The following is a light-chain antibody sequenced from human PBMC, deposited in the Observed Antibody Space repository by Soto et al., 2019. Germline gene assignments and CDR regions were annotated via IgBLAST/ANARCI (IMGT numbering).Light chain of an antibody. V-gene: IGKV1-39*01. Sequence: DIQMTQSPSSLSASVGDRVTITCRASQSISSSLNWYQEKPGKAPKLLIYAASSLQSGVPSRFSGSGSGTDFTLTISSLQPEDFATYYCQQSYSTLLTFGPGTKVDI. J-gene: IGKJ3*01. CDR1: QSISSS. CDR3: QQSYSTLLT. CDR2: AAS.